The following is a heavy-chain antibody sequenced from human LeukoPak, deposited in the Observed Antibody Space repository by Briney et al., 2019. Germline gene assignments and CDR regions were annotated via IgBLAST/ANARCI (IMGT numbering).Heavy chain of an antibody. Sequence: GGSLRLSCAASGFTFSSYAMSWVRQAPGKGLEWVSAISGSGGSTYYADSVKGRFIISRDNSKNTLYLQMNSLRAEDTAVYYCAKDIGSWFGELLGYFDYWGQGTLVTVSS. D-gene: IGHD3-10*01. V-gene: IGHV3-23*01. CDR3: AKDIGSWFGELLGYFDY. CDR2: ISGSGGST. J-gene: IGHJ4*02. CDR1: GFTFSSYA.